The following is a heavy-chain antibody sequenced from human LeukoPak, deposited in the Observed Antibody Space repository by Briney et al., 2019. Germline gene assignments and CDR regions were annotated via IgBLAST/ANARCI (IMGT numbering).Heavy chain of an antibody. Sequence: PGGSLRLSCAASGFIISSYAMSWVRQAPGKGLEWVSAISGSGGSTYYADSVKGRFTISRDNSKNTLYLQMNSLRAEDTAVYYCAKHTLVVPQGNWFDPWGQGTLATVSS. D-gene: IGHD2-2*01. CDR1: GFIISSYA. J-gene: IGHJ5*02. V-gene: IGHV3-23*01. CDR3: AKHTLVVPQGNWFDP. CDR2: ISGSGGST.